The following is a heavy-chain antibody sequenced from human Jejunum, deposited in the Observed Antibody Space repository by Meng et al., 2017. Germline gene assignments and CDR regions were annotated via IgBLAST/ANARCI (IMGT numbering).Heavy chain of an antibody. V-gene: IGHV4-39*01. CDR1: GDSVATTHPY. CDR2: VFYIAGADDAGA. J-gene: IGHJ4*02. D-gene: IGHD4-17*01. Sequence: QLQLQESGPGLVRPAETLSLTCSGSGDSVATTHPYWAWIRQPPGKGLWGIGSVFYIAGADDAGAYSNPSLRSRVTMSVDTSENQFSPKLTSVTAADTATYFCARRGDANFFESWGQGTLVTVSS. CDR3: ARRGDANFFES.